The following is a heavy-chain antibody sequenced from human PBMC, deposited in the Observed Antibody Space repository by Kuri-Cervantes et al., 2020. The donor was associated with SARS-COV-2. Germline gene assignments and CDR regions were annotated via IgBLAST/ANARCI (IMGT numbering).Heavy chain of an antibody. D-gene: IGHD2-2*01. CDR2: ISSSSSTI. J-gene: IGHJ5*01. CDR1: GFTFSSYS. V-gene: IGHV3-48*04. CDR3: AQDKGPTRFSNWFDS. Sequence: GGSLRLSCAASGFTFSSYSMNWVRQAPGKGLEWVSYISSSSSTIYYADSVKGRFTISRDSAKNSLYLQMNSLRPVDTALYFCAQDKGPTRFSNWFDSWGQGTLVTVSS.